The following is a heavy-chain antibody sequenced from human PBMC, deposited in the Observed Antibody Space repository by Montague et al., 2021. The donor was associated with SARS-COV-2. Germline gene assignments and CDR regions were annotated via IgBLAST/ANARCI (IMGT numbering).Heavy chain of an antibody. J-gene: IGHJ6*02. Sequence: SETLSLTCTVSGGTISGSYWSWIRQSPEKGLEWIGYIYYSGSTKYNPSLKSRVTISLDTFKNQFFLKLTSVTAADTAVYYCARGFDILNYYYYTMDVWGQGTTVTVSS. CDR2: IYYSGST. CDR1: GGTISGSY. CDR3: ARGFDILNYYYYTMDV. D-gene: IGHD3-9*01. V-gene: IGHV4-59*01.